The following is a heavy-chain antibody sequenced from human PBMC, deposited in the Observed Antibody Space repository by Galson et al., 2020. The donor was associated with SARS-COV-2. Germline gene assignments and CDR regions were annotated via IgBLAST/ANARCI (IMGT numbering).Heavy chain of an antibody. CDR3: AKERAAALTDPFDT. Sequence: GGSLSLSCAPSEFIFDAYAIHWVRQAPGKGLEWVSGIGWNRDSISYQASVKGRFTISRDNAKTSLYLQMNSLKADDTALYYCAKERAAALTDPFDTWGQGTMGTVSS. CDR1: EFIFDAYA. V-gene: IGHV3-9*01. J-gene: IGHJ3*02. D-gene: IGHD2-15*01. CDR2: IGWNRDSI.